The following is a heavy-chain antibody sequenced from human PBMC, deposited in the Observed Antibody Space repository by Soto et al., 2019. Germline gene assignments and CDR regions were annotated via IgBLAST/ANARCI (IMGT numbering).Heavy chain of an antibody. CDR1: GFTFSSYA. CDR2: ISGSGGST. Sequence: GGSLRLSCAASGFTFSSYAMSWVRQAPGKGLEWVSAISGSGGSTYYADSVKGRFTISRDNSKNTLYLQMNSLRAEDTAVYYCANPGHSSSWAPFDYWGQGTLVTVSS. J-gene: IGHJ4*02. CDR3: ANPGHSSSWAPFDY. V-gene: IGHV3-23*01. D-gene: IGHD6-13*01.